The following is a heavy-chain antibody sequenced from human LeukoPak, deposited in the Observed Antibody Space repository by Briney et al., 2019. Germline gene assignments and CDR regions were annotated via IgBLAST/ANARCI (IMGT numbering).Heavy chain of an antibody. V-gene: IGHV3-48*03. CDR3: ARHTYTSGKFDC. D-gene: IGHD3-16*01. Sequence: SGRSLRLSCTASGFTLSNYEMKWVRQAPGKGLEWISYINSGGTTTYYADSVKGRFTISRDSAKNSLYLQMNSLRAEDTAVYYCARHTYTSGKFDCWGQGTLVTVS. CDR1: GFTLSNYE. CDR2: INSGGTTT. J-gene: IGHJ4*02.